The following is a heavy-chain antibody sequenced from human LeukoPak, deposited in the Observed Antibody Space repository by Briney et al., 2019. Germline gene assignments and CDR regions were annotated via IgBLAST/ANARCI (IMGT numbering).Heavy chain of an antibody. Sequence: GGSLRLSCAASGFTVSSNYLSWVRQAPGKGLEWVSVIYSGGSTYYADSVKGRFTISRDNSKNTLYLQMNSLRAEDTAVYYCARELSGYSGCGRSYYYMDVWGKGTTVTVSS. D-gene: IGHD5-12*01. CDR1: GFTVSSNY. CDR3: ARELSGYSGCGRSYYYMDV. V-gene: IGHV3-53*01. CDR2: IYSGGST. J-gene: IGHJ6*03.